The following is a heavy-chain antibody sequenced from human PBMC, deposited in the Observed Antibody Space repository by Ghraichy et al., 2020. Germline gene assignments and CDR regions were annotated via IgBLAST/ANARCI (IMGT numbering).Heavy chain of an antibody. J-gene: IGHJ5*02. Sequence: GSLRLSCTVSGGSISSYYWSWIRQPPGKGLEWIGYIYYSGSTNYNPSLKSRVTISVDTSKNQFSLKLSSVTAADTAVYYCARDAGYCSGGSCYSLRWFDPWGQGTLVTVSS. CDR2: IYYSGST. D-gene: IGHD2-15*01. V-gene: IGHV4-59*01. CDR1: GGSISSYY. CDR3: ARDAGYCSGGSCYSLRWFDP.